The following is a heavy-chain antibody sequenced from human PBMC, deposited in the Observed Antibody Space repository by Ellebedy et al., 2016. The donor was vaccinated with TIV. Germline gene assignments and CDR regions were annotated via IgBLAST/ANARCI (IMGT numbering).Heavy chain of an antibody. D-gene: IGHD3-3*02. Sequence: GESLKISCVASGFTVLTNYMSWVRQAPGKGLEWVSVIYSGCGTNYADSVKGRFTISRDNSKNTLYLQMNNLRAEDTAVYYCARDLYWDFWSGYSIWGQGTQVTVSS. CDR2: IYSGCGT. J-gene: IGHJ4*02. CDR1: GFTVLTNY. V-gene: IGHV3-53*01. CDR3: ARDLYWDFWSGYSI.